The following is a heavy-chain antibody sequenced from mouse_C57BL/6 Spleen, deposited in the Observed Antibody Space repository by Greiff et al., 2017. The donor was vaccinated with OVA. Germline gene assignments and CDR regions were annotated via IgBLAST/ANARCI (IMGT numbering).Heavy chain of an antibody. J-gene: IGHJ2*01. CDR3: ARDSPLDY. CDR1: GYTFTSYW. V-gene: IGHV1-50*01. CDR2: IDPSDSYT. Sequence: QVQLQQPGAELVKPGASVKLSCKASGYTFTSYWMQWVKQRPGQGLEWIGEIDPSDSYTNYNQKFKGKATLTVDTSSSTAYMQLSSLTSEDSAVYYCARDSPLDYWGQGPTLTVSS.